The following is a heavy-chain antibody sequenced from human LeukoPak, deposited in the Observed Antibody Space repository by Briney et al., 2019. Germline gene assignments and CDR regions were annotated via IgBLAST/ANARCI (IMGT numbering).Heavy chain of an antibody. V-gene: IGHV1-18*01. CDR2: ISAYNGNT. J-gene: IGHJ6*03. Sequence: ASVKVSCKASGYTFTSYGISWVRQAPGQGLEWMGLISAYNGNTNYAQKLQGRVTMTTDTSTSTAYMELRSLRSDDTAVYYCARPDMTDYYMDVWGKGTTVTVSS. CDR3: ARPDMTDYYMDV. D-gene: IGHD3-9*01. CDR1: GYTFTSYG.